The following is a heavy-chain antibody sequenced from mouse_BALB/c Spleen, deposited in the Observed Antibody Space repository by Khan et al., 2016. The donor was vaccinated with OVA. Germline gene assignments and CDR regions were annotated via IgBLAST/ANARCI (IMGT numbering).Heavy chain of an antibody. CDR1: GYTFTDYY. CDR2: ISPGSGDI. V-gene: IGHV1-77*01. CDR3: ASRKYFGCTFSY. D-gene: IGHD1-2*01. Sequence: QVQLKQSGAELARPGASVKLSCKASGYTFTDYYINWMKQRTGQGLEWIGEISPGSGDIYYNEKFKGKATLTADKSSSTAYMQLNSLTSEASAVXFRASRKYFGCTFSYRGPGTLVTV. J-gene: IGHJ3*01.